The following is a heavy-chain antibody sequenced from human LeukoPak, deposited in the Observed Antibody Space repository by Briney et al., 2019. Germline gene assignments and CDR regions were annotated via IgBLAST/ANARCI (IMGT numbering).Heavy chain of an antibody. CDR2: IYTSGST. CDR3: ARQSVVVPAAGGDWFDP. Sequence: SETLSLTCTVSGGSISSYYWSWIRQPAGKGLEWIGRIYTSGSTSYNPSLKSRVTMSVDTSKNQFSLKLSSVTAADTAVYYCARQSVVVPAAGGDWFDPWGQGTLVTVSS. CDR1: GGSISSYY. V-gene: IGHV4-4*07. D-gene: IGHD2-2*01. J-gene: IGHJ5*02.